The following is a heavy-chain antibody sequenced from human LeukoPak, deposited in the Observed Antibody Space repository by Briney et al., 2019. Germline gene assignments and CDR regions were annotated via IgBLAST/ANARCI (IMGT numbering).Heavy chain of an antibody. J-gene: IGHJ6*02. CDR1: GGSISSYY. Sequence: SKTLSLTCTVSGGSISSYYWSWIRQPPGKGLEWIGYIYYSGSTNYNPSLKSRVTISVDTSKNQFSLKLSSVTAADTAVYYCARDAAAGTDGMDVWGQGTTVTVSS. D-gene: IGHD6-13*01. V-gene: IGHV4-59*01. CDR3: ARDAAAGTDGMDV. CDR2: IYYSGST.